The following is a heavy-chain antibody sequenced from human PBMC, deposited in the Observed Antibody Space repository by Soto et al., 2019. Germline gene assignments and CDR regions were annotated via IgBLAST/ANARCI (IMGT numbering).Heavy chain of an antibody. J-gene: IGHJ4*02. D-gene: IGHD3-16*01. CDR2: ISYSGST. V-gene: IGHV4-59*01. CDR1: GGSSGNYY. Sequence: LSLTCTVSGGSSGNYYWSWIRQPPGKGLEWIGYISYSGSTNYNPSLKSRGTISQDTSKKQFSLKLSSVTAADTAVYYCARGSDGDYSDYWGQGALVTVSS. CDR3: ARGSDGDYSDY.